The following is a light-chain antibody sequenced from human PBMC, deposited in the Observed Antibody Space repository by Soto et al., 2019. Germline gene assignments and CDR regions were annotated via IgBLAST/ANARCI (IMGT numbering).Light chain of an antibody. J-gene: IGKJ2*01. CDR1: QSIGRW. Sequence: DIQMTQSPSTLSASVGDRVTITCRASQSIGRWLAWYQQKPGKAPKLLSYKASSLESGVPSRFSGSGSETEFTLTISSLQPDEFATYYCQQYNDFHTFGQGTKLETK. V-gene: IGKV1-5*03. CDR2: KAS. CDR3: QQYNDFHT.